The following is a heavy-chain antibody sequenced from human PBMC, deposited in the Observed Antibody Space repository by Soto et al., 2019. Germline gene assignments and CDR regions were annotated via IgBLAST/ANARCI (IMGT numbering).Heavy chain of an antibody. V-gene: IGHV3-49*04. CDR2: IRGKGYGGTT. Sequence: GGSLRLSSTASGFSFGDYGMSWVRQAPGKGLEWVGFIRGKGYGGTTEYAASVKGRFTISRDDSKSIAYLQMNSLKTEDTAVYHCSRVDLGDFWSGDFDYWGQGT. CDR3: SRVDLGDFWSGDFDY. CDR1: GFSFGDYG. D-gene: IGHD3-3*01. J-gene: IGHJ4*02.